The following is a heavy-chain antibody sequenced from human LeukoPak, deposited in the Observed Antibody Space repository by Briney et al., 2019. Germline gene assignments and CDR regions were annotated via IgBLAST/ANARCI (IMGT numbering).Heavy chain of an antibody. CDR3: ARTNMVRGVPSYYYYMDV. V-gene: IGHV3-74*01. D-gene: IGHD3-10*01. Sequence: GGSLRLSCAASGFTFSSYWMHWVRQAPGKGLVWVSRINSDGSSTSYADSVKGRFTISRDNSKNTLYLQMNSLRAEDTAVFYCARTNMVRGVPSYYYYMDVWGKGTTVTVSS. CDR1: GFTFSSYW. CDR2: INSDGSST. J-gene: IGHJ6*03.